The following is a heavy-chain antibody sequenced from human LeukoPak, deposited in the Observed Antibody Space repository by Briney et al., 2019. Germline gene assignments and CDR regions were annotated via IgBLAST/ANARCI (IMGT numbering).Heavy chain of an antibody. Sequence: ASVKVSCKPSGYTFTGYYMHWVRRAPGQGLEWMGWISPNSGDTEYAQKFQGRVTMTRDTSTSTAYMELRRLRSDDTAVYYCARAGVVPAAEYHYYYMDVWGKGTTVTVSS. CDR2: ISPNSGDT. CDR3: ARAGVVPAAEYHYYYMDV. V-gene: IGHV1-2*02. CDR1: GYTFTGYY. D-gene: IGHD2-2*01. J-gene: IGHJ6*03.